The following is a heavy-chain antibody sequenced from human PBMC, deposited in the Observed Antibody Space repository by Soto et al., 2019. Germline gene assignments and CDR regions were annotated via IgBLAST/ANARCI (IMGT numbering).Heavy chain of an antibody. D-gene: IGHD6-19*01. CDR1: GFTFSDYY. CDR3: ARVLAVAGIDGWFDP. CDR2: ISSSSSYT. J-gene: IGHJ5*02. Sequence: GGSLRLSCAASGFTFSDYYMSWIRQAPGKGLEWVSYISSSSSYTNYADSVKGRFTISRDNAKNSLYLQMNSLRAEDTAVYYCARVLAVAGIDGWFDPWGQGTLVTVSS. V-gene: IGHV3-11*05.